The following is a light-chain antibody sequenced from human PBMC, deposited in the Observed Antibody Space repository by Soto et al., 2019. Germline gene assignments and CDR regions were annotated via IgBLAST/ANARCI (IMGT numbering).Light chain of an antibody. CDR3: QQYNDYSWT. Sequence: DIHMTQSPSTLSASVGDRVTITCRASQSISSWLAWYQQKPGKAPNLLIYKTSNLESGLPSRFSGSGSGTEFTLTISNLQPDDFATYSCQQYNDYSWTFGQGTKVEIK. J-gene: IGKJ1*01. CDR1: QSISSW. V-gene: IGKV1-5*03. CDR2: KTS.